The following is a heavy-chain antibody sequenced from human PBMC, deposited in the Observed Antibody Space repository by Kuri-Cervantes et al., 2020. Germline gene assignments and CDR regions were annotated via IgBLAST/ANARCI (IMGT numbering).Heavy chain of an antibody. CDR3: TTDGKYDISTGSYWFDP. J-gene: IGHJ5*02. CDR2: IKSKTDGGTT. V-gene: IGHV3-15*01. Sequence: GESLKISCAASGFTSSNAWMSWVRQAPGKGLEWVGRIKSKTDGGTTDYAAPVKGRFAISRDDSKNTLYLQMNSLKTEDTGVYYCTTDGKYDISTGSYWFDPWGPGTQVTVSS. CDR1: GFTSSNAW. D-gene: IGHD3-9*01.